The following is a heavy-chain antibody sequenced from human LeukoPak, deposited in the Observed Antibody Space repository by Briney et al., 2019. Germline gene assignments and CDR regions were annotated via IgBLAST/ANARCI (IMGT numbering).Heavy chain of an antibody. CDR2: IKAGNGNT. CDR1: GYTFTNYA. Sequence: ASVKVSCKASGYTFTNYAKHWVRQAPGQRLEWMGWIKAGNGNTEYPQKFQGRVTMTRDTSISTAYMELSRLRSDDTAVYYCARDSIVVETLDGMDVWGQGTTVTVSS. D-gene: IGHD2-21*01. J-gene: IGHJ6*02. CDR3: ARDSIVVETLDGMDV. V-gene: IGHV1-3*01.